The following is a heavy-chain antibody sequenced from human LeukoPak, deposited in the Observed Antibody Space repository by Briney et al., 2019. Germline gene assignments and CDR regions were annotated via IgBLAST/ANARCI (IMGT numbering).Heavy chain of an antibody. V-gene: IGHV4-38-2*02. CDR2: VDHGGTT. CDR3: ARVAHDVVGGSAIWYYFGY. Sequence: SETLSLTCTVSGYSITSGYYWGWIQQSPGKGLEWIGNVDHGGTTFYNASLKSRVTISVDTSKNQFSLKLSSVTAADTAVYYCARVAHDVVGGSAIWYYFGYWGQGTLVTVSS. CDR1: GYSITSGYY. D-gene: IGHD1-26*01. J-gene: IGHJ4*02.